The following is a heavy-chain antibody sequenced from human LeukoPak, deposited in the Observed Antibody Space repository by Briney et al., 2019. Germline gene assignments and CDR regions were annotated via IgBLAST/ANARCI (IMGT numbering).Heavy chain of an antibody. CDR3: ASDREYYYGSGSFGY. Sequence: GGSLRLSCAASGFTFSSYLMSWVRQAPGKGLEWVANIKQDGSEKYYVDSVKGRFTISRDNAKNSLYLQMNSLRAEDTAVYYCASDREYYYGSGSFGYWGQGTLVTVSS. J-gene: IGHJ4*02. CDR2: IKQDGSEK. V-gene: IGHV3-7*04. CDR1: GFTFSSYL. D-gene: IGHD3-10*01.